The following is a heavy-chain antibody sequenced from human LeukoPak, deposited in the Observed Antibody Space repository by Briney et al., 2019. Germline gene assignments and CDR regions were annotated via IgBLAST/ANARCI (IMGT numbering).Heavy chain of an antibody. CDR1: GDSISSGAYY. Sequence: SQTLSLTCTVSGDSISSGAYYWSWIRQPAGKGLEWIGRIFTSGSTNYNPSLKSRVTISVDTSKNQFSLKLSSVTAADTAVYYCARAGEWELPGDWGDYYYMDVWGKGTTVTVSS. CDR2: IFTSGST. J-gene: IGHJ6*03. D-gene: IGHD1-26*01. V-gene: IGHV4-61*02. CDR3: ARAGEWELPGDWGDYYYMDV.